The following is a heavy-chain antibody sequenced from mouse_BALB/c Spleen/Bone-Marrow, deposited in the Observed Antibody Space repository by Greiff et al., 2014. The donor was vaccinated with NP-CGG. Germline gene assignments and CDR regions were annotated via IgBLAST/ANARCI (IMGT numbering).Heavy chain of an antibody. D-gene: IGHD1-1*01. Sequence: EVQLVESGGGLVQPGGSLKLSCAASGFDFSRYWMSWVRQAPGKGLEWIGEINPESRTINYSPSLKDKFIISRDNAKSALWLRVRRVRSEDAALYDCAGLDYCGYLNYWGQGTTLTVSS. J-gene: IGHJ2*01. CDR1: GFDFSRYW. CDR3: AGLDYCGYLNY. V-gene: IGHV4-1*02. CDR2: INPESRTI.